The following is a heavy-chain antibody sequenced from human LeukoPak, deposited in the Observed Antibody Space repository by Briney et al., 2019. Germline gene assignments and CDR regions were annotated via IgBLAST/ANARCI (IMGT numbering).Heavy chain of an antibody. Sequence: PSETLSLTCAVYGGSFSGYYWSWIRQPPGKGLEWIGEINHSGSTNYNPSLKSRVTISVDTSKNQFSLKLSSVTAADTAVYYCARGLAMPTGWGQGTLVTVSS. J-gene: IGHJ4*02. CDR3: ARGLAMPTG. D-gene: IGHD2-2*01. CDR2: INHSGST. V-gene: IGHV4-34*01. CDR1: GGSFSGYY.